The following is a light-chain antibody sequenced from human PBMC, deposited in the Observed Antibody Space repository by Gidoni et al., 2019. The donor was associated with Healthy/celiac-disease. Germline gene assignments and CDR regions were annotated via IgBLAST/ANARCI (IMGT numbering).Light chain of an antibody. CDR2: KAS. J-gene: IGKJ2*01. CDR3: QQYNSYRYT. Sequence: DIQLTQSPSTLSASVGDRVTITCRASQSISSWLAWYQQKPGKAPKLLIYKASSLESGVPSRFRGSGSGTEFTLTISSLQPYDFATYYCQQYNSYRYTFGQGTKLEIK. CDR1: QSISSW. V-gene: IGKV1-5*03.